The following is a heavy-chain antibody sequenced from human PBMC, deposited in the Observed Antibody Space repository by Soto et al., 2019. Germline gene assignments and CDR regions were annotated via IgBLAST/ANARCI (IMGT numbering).Heavy chain of an antibody. CDR3: ARWAAAIDGTIVVVVAATQGFDY. Sequence: ASVKVSCKASGYTFTGYYMHWVRQAPGQGLEWMGWINPNSGGTNYAQKFQGWVTMTRDTSISTAYMELSRLRSDDTAVYYCARWAAAIDGTIVVVVAATQGFDYWGQGTLVTVSS. J-gene: IGHJ4*02. V-gene: IGHV1-2*04. CDR1: GYTFTGYY. D-gene: IGHD2-15*01. CDR2: INPNSGGT.